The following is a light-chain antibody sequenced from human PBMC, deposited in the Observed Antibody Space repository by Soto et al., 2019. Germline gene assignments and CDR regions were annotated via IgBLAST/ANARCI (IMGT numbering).Light chain of an antibody. V-gene: IGKV1-33*01. CDR3: QQYYSLPV. J-gene: IGKJ3*01. Sequence: DIQMTQSSSSLSASVGDRLTITCQASQEISNALSWYQEKPGKAPKLLIYDTSNLQAGVPPRFSGSRSGTDFTFTINNLQPEDIATYYCQQYYSLPVFGPGTRVQI. CDR1: QEISNA. CDR2: DTS.